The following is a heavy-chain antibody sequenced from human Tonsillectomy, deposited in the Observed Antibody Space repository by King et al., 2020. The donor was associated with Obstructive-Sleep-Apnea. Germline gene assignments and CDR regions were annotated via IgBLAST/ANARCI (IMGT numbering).Heavy chain of an antibody. V-gene: IGHV3-30*04. CDR2: ISYDGSNK. CDR3: ARDGGYSGYDQGDY. J-gene: IGHJ4*02. Sequence: QLVQSGGGVVQPGRSLRLSCAASGFTFSSYAMHWVRQAPGKGLEWVAGISYDGSNKYYADSVKGRVTISRDNSKNTLYLQMNSLRAEDTAVYYCARDGGYSGYDQGDYWGQGTLVTVSS. CDR1: GFTFSSYA. D-gene: IGHD5-12*01.